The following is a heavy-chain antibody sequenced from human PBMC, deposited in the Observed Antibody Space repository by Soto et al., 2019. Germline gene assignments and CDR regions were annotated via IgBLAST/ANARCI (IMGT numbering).Heavy chain of an antibody. D-gene: IGHD4-17*01. V-gene: IGHV3-21*01. Sequence: EVQLVESGGGLGKPGGYLRLSCAASGFTFSSYSMNWVRQAPGKGLEWVSSISSSSSYIYYADSVKGRFTISRDNAKNSLYLQMNSLRAEDTAVYYCASSYGGFGGYWGQGTLVTVSS. CDR2: ISSSSSYI. CDR1: GFTFSSYS. J-gene: IGHJ4*02. CDR3: ASSYGGFGGY.